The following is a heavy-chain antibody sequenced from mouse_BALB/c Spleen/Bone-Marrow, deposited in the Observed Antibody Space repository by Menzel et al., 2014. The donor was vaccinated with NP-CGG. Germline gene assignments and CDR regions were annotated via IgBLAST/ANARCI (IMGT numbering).Heavy chain of an antibody. CDR1: GYAFTNYL. CDR2: INPGSGGT. D-gene: IGHD4-1*01. V-gene: IGHV1-54*01. CDR3: ARCLNGTSALDF. Sequence: QVQLQQSGAELVRPGTSVKESCKASGYAFTNYLIEWVKQRPGQGLEWIGVINPGSGGTNYNEKFRGKATLTADKSSSTAYMQLSSLTSDDSAVYFCARCLNGTSALDFWGQGTSVTVSS. J-gene: IGHJ4*01.